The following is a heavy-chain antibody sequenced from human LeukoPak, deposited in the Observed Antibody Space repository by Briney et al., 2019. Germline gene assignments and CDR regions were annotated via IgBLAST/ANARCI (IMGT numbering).Heavy chain of an antibody. Sequence: GGSLRLSCAASGFTFSSYAMSWVRQAPGKGLEWVSAISGSGGRTYYADSVKGRFTISRDNSKNTLYLQMNSLRAEDTAVYYCAKDPYSSSWYGSVFDYWGQGTLVTVSS. CDR3: AKDPYSSSWYGSVFDY. J-gene: IGHJ4*02. V-gene: IGHV3-23*01. CDR2: ISGSGGRT. D-gene: IGHD6-13*01. CDR1: GFTFSSYA.